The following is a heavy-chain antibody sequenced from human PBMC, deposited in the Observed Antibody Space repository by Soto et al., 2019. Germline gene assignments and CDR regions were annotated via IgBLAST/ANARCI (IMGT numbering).Heavy chain of an antibody. CDR1: GYTFTSYG. J-gene: IGHJ4*02. D-gene: IGHD1-26*01. CDR2: ISANNGNT. V-gene: IGHV1-18*01. Sequence: QVQLVQSGAEVKKPGASVKVSCKASGYTFTSYGISWVRRAPGQGLEWMGWISANNGNTNYAQKLQGRVTMTTDTSTSTGYMELRSLRSDDTAVYYCARDRGSYALDYWGQGTLVTVSS. CDR3: ARDRGSYALDY.